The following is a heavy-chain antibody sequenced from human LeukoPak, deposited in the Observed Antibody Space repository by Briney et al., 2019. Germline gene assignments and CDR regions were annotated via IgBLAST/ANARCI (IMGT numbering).Heavy chain of an antibody. D-gene: IGHD3-22*01. CDR1: GGTFSSYA. Sequence: EASVKVSCKASGGTFSSYAINWVRQAPGQGLEWMGRIIPILDTPNYAQKFQGRATITADKSTSTAYMELSSLRSEDTAVYYCARDLTSYYYDNNGAFDFWGQGTLVTVSS. V-gene: IGHV1-69*04. CDR3: ARDLTSYYYDNNGAFDF. J-gene: IGHJ4*02. CDR2: IIPILDTP.